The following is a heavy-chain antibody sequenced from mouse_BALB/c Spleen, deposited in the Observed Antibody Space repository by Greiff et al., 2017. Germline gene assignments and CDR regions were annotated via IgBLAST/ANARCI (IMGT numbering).Heavy chain of an antibody. CDR1: GFTFSSSG. V-gene: IGHV5-17*02. D-gene: IGHD1-2*01. J-gene: IGHJ3*01. CDR3: ARTTTTATAWFAY. CDR2: ISRGSSNI. Sequence: DVKLVESGGGLVQPGGSGKLSCAASGFTFSSSGMHWVRQAPEKGLEWVAYISRGSSNIYYADTMKGRFTMSRDNPKNTLFLQMTSLRSEDTAMYYCARTTTTATAWFAYWGQGTLVTVSA.